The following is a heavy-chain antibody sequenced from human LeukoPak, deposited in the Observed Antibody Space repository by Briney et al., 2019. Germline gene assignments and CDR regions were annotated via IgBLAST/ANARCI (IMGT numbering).Heavy chain of an antibody. CDR1: GYSFTSYW. D-gene: IGHD2-2*02. CDR2: IYPGDSDT. CDR3: ARRYCSSTSCYTDVGGNWFDP. Sequence: GESLKISCKGFGYSFTSYWIGWVRQMPGKGLEWMGIIYPGDSDTRYSPSFQGQVTISADKSISTAYLQWSSLKASDTAMYYCARRYCSSTSCYTDVGGNWFDPWGQGTLVTVSS. J-gene: IGHJ5*02. V-gene: IGHV5-51*01.